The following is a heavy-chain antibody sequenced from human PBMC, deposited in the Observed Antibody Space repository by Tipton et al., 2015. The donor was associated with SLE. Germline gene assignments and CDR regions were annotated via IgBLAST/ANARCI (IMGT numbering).Heavy chain of an antibody. CDR1: GFTFRTYG. J-gene: IGHJ4*02. D-gene: IGHD2-8*01. Sequence: SLRLSCAASGFTFRTYGMHWVRQAPGKGLEWVSFIRFDGNVKQYADSVRGRFTISRDNSKNTLSLQMDSLRPEDTSIYYCASILGNTNPSDFWGQGTLVTVPS. CDR2: IRFDGNVK. CDR3: ASILGNTNPSDF. V-gene: IGHV3-30*02.